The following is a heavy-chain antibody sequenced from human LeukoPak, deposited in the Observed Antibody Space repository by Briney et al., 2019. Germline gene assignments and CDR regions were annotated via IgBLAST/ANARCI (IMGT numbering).Heavy chain of an antibody. V-gene: IGHV3-23*01. CDR2: ISGSGGST. CDR1: GFTFSNYA. CDR3: AKVHCSSTSCYTGRWRAESINY. J-gene: IGHJ4*02. Sequence: PGGSLRLSCAASGFTFSNYAMNWVRQAPGKGLEWVSTISGSGGSTHYADSVKGRFTISRDNSKNTLYLQMDSLRAEDTAVYYCAKVHCSSTSCYTGRWRAESINYWGQGTLVTVSS. D-gene: IGHD2-2*02.